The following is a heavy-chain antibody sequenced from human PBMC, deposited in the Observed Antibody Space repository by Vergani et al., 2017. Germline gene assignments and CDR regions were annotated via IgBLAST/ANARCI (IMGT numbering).Heavy chain of an antibody. CDR2: IYTSGST. CDR3: ARSGGYDSRGYFDY. V-gene: IGHV4-61*02. D-gene: IGHD3-22*01. J-gene: IGHJ4*02. Sequence: QVQLQESGPGLVKPSQTLSLTCTVSGGSISSGSYYWSWIRQPAGKGLEWIGRIYTSGSTNYNPSLKSRVTISVDTSKNQFSLKLSSVTAADTAVYYCARSGGYDSRGYFDYWGQGTLVTVSS. CDR1: GGSISSGSYY.